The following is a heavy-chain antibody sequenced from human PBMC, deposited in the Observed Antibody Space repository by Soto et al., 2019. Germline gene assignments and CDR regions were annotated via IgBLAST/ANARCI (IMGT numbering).Heavy chain of an antibody. CDR3: ARAPRGGDSYGMDV. J-gene: IGHJ6*02. D-gene: IGHD2-21*02. V-gene: IGHV3-21*01. Sequence: VGSLRLSYAASGCTFRNYRMNWVLQAPGKGLEWVSSISSSSSYIYYADSVKGRFTISRDNAKNSLYLQMNSLRAEDTAVYYCARAPRGGDSYGMDVWGQGTTVTVSS. CDR1: GCTFRNYR. CDR2: ISSSSSYI.